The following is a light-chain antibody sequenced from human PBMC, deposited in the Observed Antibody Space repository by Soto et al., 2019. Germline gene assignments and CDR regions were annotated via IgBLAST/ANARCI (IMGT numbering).Light chain of an antibody. CDR1: QGIRTD. CDR3: LQDYNYPRT. CDR2: AAS. J-gene: IGKJ1*01. V-gene: IGKV1-6*01. Sequence: AIQMTQSPSSLSASVGDRVTITCRASQGIRTDLGWYQQKPGKAPKLLIYAASSLHSGVPSRFSGSGSGTDFTLTISSLQPEDVAPYYCLQDYNYPRTVGQGTKVDIK.